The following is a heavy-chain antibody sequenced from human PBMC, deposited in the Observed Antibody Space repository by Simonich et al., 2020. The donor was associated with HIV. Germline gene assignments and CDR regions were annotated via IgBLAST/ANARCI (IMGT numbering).Heavy chain of an antibody. J-gene: IGHJ6*03. CDR1: GGSISSSNYH. Sequence: QLQLQESGPGLVKPSETLSLTCTVSGGSISSSNYHWGWIRQPPGKGLEWIGSIDYRVSTYYNPSLKSRVTISVDTSKNQFALRLSSVTAADTAEYYCARVGGGSGWLHYYYYYMDVWGKGTTVTVSS. V-gene: IGHV4-39*01. CDR3: ARVGGGSGWLHYYYYYMDV. CDR2: IDYRVST. D-gene: IGHD6-19*01.